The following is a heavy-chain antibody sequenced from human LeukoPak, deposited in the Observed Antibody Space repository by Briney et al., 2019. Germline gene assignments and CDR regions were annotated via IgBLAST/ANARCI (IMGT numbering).Heavy chain of an antibody. CDR1: GYPFINYW. J-gene: IGHJ6*02. CDR2: IYPGDSET. CDR3: ARHSKTGSTYYGMDV. Sequence: GESLNISCKGPGYPFINYWIAWMRQMPGKGLEWVGIIYPGDSETAYSPSLQGQVTISADRSISIAYLEWSSLEASDTAVYYCARHSKTGSTYYGMDVWGQGTTVTVSS. D-gene: IGHD1-7*01. V-gene: IGHV5-51*01.